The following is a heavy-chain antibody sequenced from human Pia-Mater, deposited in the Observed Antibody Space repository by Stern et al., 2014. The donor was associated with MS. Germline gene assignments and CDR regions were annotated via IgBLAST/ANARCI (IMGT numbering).Heavy chain of an antibody. CDR2: IYPGESGT. Sequence: VQLVQSGAEVKKPGESLKISCKGSGYSFTSYWIGWVRQMPGKGLEWMGIIYPGESGTRYRPSFQGQVTISTEKSTSNPYLQWSSLKASDTAMYYCARGGSYSPTDYWGQGTLVTVSS. CDR1: GYSFTSYW. V-gene: IGHV5-51*03. J-gene: IGHJ4*02. CDR3: ARGGSYSPTDY. D-gene: IGHD1-26*01.